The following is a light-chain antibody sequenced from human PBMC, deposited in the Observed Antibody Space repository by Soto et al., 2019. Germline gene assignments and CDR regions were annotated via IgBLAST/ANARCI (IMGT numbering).Light chain of an antibody. J-gene: IGKJ5*01. CDR3: QQRSNWPPIT. V-gene: IGKV3-11*01. CDR1: QRIAWY. Sequence: VVLSLSLAILSLTPGESATLSCRASQRIAWYLAWYQQKPSQAPRLLIYDASTRATDIPARFSGSGSGTDFSLTISSLEPEDFAVYYCQQRSNWPPITFGEGTRPEIK. CDR2: DAS.